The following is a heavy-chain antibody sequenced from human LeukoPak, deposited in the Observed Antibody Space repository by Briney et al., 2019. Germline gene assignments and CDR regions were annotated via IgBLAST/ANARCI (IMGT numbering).Heavy chain of an antibody. D-gene: IGHD2-15*01. Sequence: GGSLRLSCAASGFTFSSYEMNWVRQAPGKGLEWVAVIWYDGSNKYYADSVKGRFTISRDNSKNTLYLQMNSLRAEDTAVYYCARDAAATDGMDVWGQGTTVTVSS. CDR1: GFTFSSYE. CDR3: ARDAAATDGMDV. V-gene: IGHV3-33*08. CDR2: IWYDGSNK. J-gene: IGHJ6*02.